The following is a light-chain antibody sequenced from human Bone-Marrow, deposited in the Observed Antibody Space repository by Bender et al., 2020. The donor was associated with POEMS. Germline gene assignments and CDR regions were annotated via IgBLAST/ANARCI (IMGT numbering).Light chain of an antibody. CDR2: GYN. V-gene: IGLV2-14*02. J-gene: IGLJ3*02. CDR1: SSVVASYNL. Sequence: QSALTQPASVSGSPGQSITVSCTGTSSVVASYNLVSWYQQHPGTAPKLLIYGYNNRPSGVPDRFSGSKSGTSASLAITGLQAEDEGDYYCQSYDNSLGGWVFGGGTKLTVL. CDR3: QSYDNSLGGWV.